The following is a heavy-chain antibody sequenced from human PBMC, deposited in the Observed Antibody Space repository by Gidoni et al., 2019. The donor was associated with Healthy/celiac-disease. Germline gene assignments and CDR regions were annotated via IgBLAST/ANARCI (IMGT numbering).Heavy chain of an antibody. J-gene: IGHJ6*02. D-gene: IGHD3-10*01. V-gene: IGHV4-34*01. CDR1: GGSFSGYY. CDR2: INHSGST. CDR3: ARDIWFGEGKNYYYYYGMDV. Sequence: QVQLQQWGAGLLKPSETLSLTCAVYGGSFSGYYWSWIRQPPGKGLEWIGEINHSGSTNYTPSLKSRVTISVDTSKNQFSLKLSSVTAADTAVYYCARDIWFGEGKNYYYYYGMDVWGQGTTVTVSS.